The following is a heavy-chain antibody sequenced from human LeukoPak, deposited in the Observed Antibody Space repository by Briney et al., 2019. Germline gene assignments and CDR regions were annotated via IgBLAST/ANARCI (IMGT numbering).Heavy chain of an antibody. J-gene: IGHJ4*02. Sequence: GGSLRLSCAASGFTFINCAMNWVRQAPGKGLEWVSAISGSGGSTFYSDSVWSRFTITRDNSKNTLYLQMNSLRAGDTAVYYCAKAARWGLLEIDYWGQGTLVTVSS. CDR2: ISGSGGST. CDR1: GFTFINCA. V-gene: IGHV3-23*01. CDR3: AKAARWGLLEIDY. D-gene: IGHD2-21*02.